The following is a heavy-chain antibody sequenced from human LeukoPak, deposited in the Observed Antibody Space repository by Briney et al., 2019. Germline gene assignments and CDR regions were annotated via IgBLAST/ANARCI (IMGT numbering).Heavy chain of an antibody. CDR3: AKYYRESSGASPLDY. Sequence: GGSLRLSCVASGFSFSSYGMYWVRQAPGKGLEWVAFVRYDGSNKYYADSVKGRFTISSDNYKSVLDLQMNSLTVEDTGVYYCAKYYRESSGASPLDYWGQGTRVTVSS. V-gene: IGHV3-30*02. CDR2: VRYDGSNK. J-gene: IGHJ4*02. D-gene: IGHD3-22*01. CDR1: GFSFSSYG.